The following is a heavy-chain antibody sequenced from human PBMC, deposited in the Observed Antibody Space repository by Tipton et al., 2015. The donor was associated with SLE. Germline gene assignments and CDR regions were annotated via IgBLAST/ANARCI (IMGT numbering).Heavy chain of an antibody. J-gene: IGHJ4*02. CDR3: ARGFPQPNWNYEPFDY. CDR1: GGSISSGSYY. Sequence: TLSLTCTVSGGSISSGSYYWSWIRQPAGKGLEWIGSIYTSGSTNYNPSLKSRVTISVDTSKNQFSLKLSSVTAADTAVYYCARGFPQPNWNYEPFDYWGQGTLVTVSS. D-gene: IGHD1-7*01. CDR2: IYTSGST. V-gene: IGHV4-61*02.